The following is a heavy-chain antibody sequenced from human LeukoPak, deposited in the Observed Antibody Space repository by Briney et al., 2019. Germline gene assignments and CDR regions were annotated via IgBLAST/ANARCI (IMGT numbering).Heavy chain of an antibody. CDR1: GFTFSDYY. CDR2: ISSSGSTI. D-gene: IGHD2-8*02. V-gene: IGHV3-11*04. Sequence: GGSLRLSCAASGFTFSDYYMSWIRQAPGKGLEWVSYISSSGSTIYYADSVKGRFTISRDNAKNSLYLQMDSLRAEDTAVYYCARNVLSDYMDVWGKGTTVTVSS. J-gene: IGHJ6*03. CDR3: ARNVLSDYMDV.